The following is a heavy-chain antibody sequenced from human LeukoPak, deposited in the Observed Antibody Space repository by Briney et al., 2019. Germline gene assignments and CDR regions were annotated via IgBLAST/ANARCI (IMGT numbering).Heavy chain of an antibody. D-gene: IGHD5-18*01. J-gene: IGHJ4*02. V-gene: IGHV3-23*01. Sequence: GGTLRLSCTASGFTFSSYGMSWVSQAPGKGLEWVSAISGSGGSTYYADSVKGRFTISRDNSKNTLYLQMNSLRAEDTAVYYCAKVWGYSYGYEAYDYWGQGTLVTVSS. CDR1: GFTFSSYG. CDR3: AKVWGYSYGYEAYDY. CDR2: ISGSGGST.